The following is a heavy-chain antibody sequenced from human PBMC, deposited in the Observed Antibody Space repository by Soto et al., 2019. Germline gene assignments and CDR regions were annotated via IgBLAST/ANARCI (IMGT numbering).Heavy chain of an antibody. Sequence: ASVKVSCKASGYTFTGYYMHWVRQAPGQGLGWMGWINAYNGNTNYAQKLQGRVTMTTDTSTSTAYMELRSLRSDDTAVYYCARNGTGTTTRYFDYWGQGTLVTVSS. CDR2: INAYNGNT. J-gene: IGHJ4*02. D-gene: IGHD1-1*01. CDR3: ARNGTGTTTRYFDY. CDR1: GYTFTGYY. V-gene: IGHV1-18*04.